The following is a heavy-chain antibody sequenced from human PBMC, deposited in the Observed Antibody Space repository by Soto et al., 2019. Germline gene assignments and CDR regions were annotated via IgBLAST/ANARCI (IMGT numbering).Heavy chain of an antibody. V-gene: IGHV3-15*01. D-gene: IGHD5-18*01. J-gene: IGHJ6*02. CDR1: GFTFSNAW. CDR2: IKSKTDGGTT. CDR3: TTDFLNTAIQRHYYYGMDV. Sequence: GGPLSLSCTASGFTFSNAWMSWIRQTPWKGLEWVGRIKSKTDGGTTDYAAPVKGRFTISRDDSKNTLYLQMNSLKTEDTAVYYCTTDFLNTAIQRHYYYGMDVWGQGTTVTVSS.